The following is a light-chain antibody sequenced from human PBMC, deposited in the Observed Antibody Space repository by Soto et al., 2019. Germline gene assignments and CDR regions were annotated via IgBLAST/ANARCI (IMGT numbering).Light chain of an antibody. V-gene: IGKV3-20*01. CDR3: QQYDSSPVT. CDR2: GAS. J-gene: IGKJ4*01. CDR1: QSVSSSF. Sequence: EIVLTQSPGTLSLSPGERATLSCRASQSVSSSFIAWYQQKPGQAPRLLIYGASSRATGIPDRSSGSGSGTDLSLTLSRLEREDFAVYYCQQYDSSPVTFGGGTKLEIK.